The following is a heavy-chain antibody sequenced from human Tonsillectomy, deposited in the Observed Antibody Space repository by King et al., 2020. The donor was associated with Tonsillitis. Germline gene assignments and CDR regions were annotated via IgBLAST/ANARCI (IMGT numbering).Heavy chain of an antibody. CDR1: GGSISSSSYY. V-gene: IGHV4-39*01. CDR2: IYYSGST. Sequence: MQLQESGPGLVKPSETLSLTCTVSGGSISSSSYYWGWIRQPPGKGLEWIGSIYYSGSTYYNPSLKSPVTISVDTSKNHFSLKLSSVTAADTAVYYCARLAREQWLQKKDGDAFDIWGQGTMVTVSS. D-gene: IGHD6-19*01. J-gene: IGHJ3*02. CDR3: ARLAREQWLQKKDGDAFDI.